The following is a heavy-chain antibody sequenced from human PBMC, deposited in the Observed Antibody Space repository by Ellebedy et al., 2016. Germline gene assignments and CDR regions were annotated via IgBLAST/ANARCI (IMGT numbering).Heavy chain of an antibody. CDR3: ARDPALYSGYVDDFDY. Sequence: GGSLRLSCAASGFTFSSYWMSWVRQAPGKGLEWVAVISYDGSNKYYADSVKGRFTISRDNSKNTLYLQMNSLRAEDTAVYYCARDPALYSGYVDDFDYWGQGTLVTVSS. CDR1: GFTFSSYW. CDR2: ISYDGSNK. V-gene: IGHV3-30*03. J-gene: IGHJ4*02. D-gene: IGHD5-12*01.